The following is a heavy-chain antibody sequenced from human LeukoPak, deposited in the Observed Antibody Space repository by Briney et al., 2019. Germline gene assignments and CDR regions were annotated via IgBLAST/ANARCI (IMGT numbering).Heavy chain of an antibody. CDR1: GFTFSSYA. CDR3: ARDGPSIANYYMDV. D-gene: IGHD6-13*01. CDR2: ISYDGSNK. Sequence: GGSLRLSCAASGFTFSSYAMHWVRQAPGKGLEWGAVISYDGSNKYYADSVKGRFTISRDNSKNTLYLQMNSLRAEDTAVYYCARDGPSIANYYMDVWGKGTTVTVSS. V-gene: IGHV3-30*04. J-gene: IGHJ6*03.